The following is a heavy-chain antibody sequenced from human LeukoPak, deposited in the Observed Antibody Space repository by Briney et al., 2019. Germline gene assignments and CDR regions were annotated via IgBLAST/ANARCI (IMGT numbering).Heavy chain of an antibody. D-gene: IGHD1-26*01. CDR3: AREGSGSYGPFSI. V-gene: IGHV1-2*02. CDR1: GYTITGFY. CDR2: INPDSGGT. J-gene: IGHJ3*02. Sequence: ASVKVSCKAFGYTITGFYMHWVRQAPGQGLEWMGWINPDSGGTNYAQKFQGRVTMTSDTSISTAYMELSRLRSDDTAVYYCAREGSGSYGPFSIWGQGTMVTV.